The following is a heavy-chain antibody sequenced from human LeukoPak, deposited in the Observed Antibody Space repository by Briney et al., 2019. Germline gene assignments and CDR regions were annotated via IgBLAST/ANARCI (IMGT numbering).Heavy chain of an antibody. CDR1: GYTFTDYF. D-gene: IGHD3-22*01. CDR3: ARDRSSGRDLDY. V-gene: IGHV1-2*02. Sequence: ASVKVSCKASGYTFTDYFMHWVRQAPGQSLEWMRWIHPNSGATNYAQKFQGRVIMTRDTSISTVNMELSSLRSDDTAVYYCARDRSSGRDLDYWGQGTLVTVSS. J-gene: IGHJ4*02. CDR2: IHPNSGAT.